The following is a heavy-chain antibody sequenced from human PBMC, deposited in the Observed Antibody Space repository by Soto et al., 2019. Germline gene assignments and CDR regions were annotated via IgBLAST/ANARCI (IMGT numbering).Heavy chain of an antibody. V-gene: IGHV3-66*01. CDR3: AKDAYCSGGSCYYYYYGMDV. CDR1: GFTVSTNY. D-gene: IGHD2-15*01. J-gene: IGHJ6*02. Sequence: GGSLRLSCTATGFTVSTNYMTWVRQTPGKGLEWVSTIYSGGSTYYADSVKGRFTISRDNSKNTLYLQMNSLRAEDTAVYYCAKDAYCSGGSCYYYYYGMDVWGQGTTVTVSS. CDR2: IYSGGST.